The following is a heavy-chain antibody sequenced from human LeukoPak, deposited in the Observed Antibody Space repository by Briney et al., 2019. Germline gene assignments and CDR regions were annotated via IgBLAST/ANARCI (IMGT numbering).Heavy chain of an antibody. J-gene: IGHJ4*02. D-gene: IGHD2-15*01. Sequence: PGGSLRLSCAASGFTFSDYYMSWIRQAPGKGLEWVSYISSSSYTNYADSVKGRFTISRDNAKNSLYLQMNSLRAEDTAVYYCARGLGYCSGGSCYPFDYWGQGTLVTVSS. CDR2: ISSSSYT. CDR3: ARGLGYCSGGSCYPFDY. V-gene: IGHV3-11*05. CDR1: GFTFSDYY.